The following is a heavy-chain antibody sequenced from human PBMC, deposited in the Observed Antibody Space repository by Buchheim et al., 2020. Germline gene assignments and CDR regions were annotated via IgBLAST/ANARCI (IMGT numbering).Heavy chain of an antibody. V-gene: IGHV5-51*01. Sequence: EVQLVQSGAEVKKSGESLKISCKGSGYRFTGYWIGWVRQMPGKGLEWMGIIYPGDSDTRYSPSFQGQVTISADKSISTAYLQWSSLKASDTAIYYCARAGDRNYDFWSGYFMETYYYYGMDVWGQGTT. CDR1: GYRFTGYW. CDR3: ARAGDRNYDFWSGYFMETYYYYGMDV. J-gene: IGHJ6*02. D-gene: IGHD3-3*01. CDR2: IYPGDSDT.